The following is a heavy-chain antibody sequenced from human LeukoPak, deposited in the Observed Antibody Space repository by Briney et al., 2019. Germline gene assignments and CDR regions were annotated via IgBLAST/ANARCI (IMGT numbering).Heavy chain of an antibody. V-gene: IGHV4-34*01. Sequence: SETLSLTCAVYGGSFSGYYWSWIRQPPGKGLEWIGEINHSGSTNYNPSLKSRVTISVDTSKNQFSLKLSSVTAADTAVYYCARAYYCDSSGLDYWGQGTLVTVSS. CDR2: INHSGST. CDR3: ARAYYCDSSGLDY. J-gene: IGHJ4*02. CDR1: GGSFSGYY. D-gene: IGHD3-22*01.